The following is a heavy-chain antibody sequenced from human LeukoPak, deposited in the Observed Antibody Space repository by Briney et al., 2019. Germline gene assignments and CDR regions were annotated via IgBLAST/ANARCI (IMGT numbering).Heavy chain of an antibody. Sequence: GASVKVSCKASGYTFTSYYMHWVRQAPGQRLEWMGWINAGNGNTKYSQKFQGRVTITRDTSASTAYMELSSLRSEDTAVYYCAREGIAVAGDFDYWGQGTLVTVSS. CDR2: INAGNGNT. CDR3: AREGIAVAGDFDY. V-gene: IGHV1-3*01. J-gene: IGHJ4*02. D-gene: IGHD6-19*01. CDR1: GYTFTSYY.